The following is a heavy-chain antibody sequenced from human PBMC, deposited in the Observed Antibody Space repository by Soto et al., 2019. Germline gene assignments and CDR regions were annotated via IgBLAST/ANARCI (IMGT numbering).Heavy chain of an antibody. CDR3: ARDRDDYGSGNYYNRIAF. CDR2: IIPLFGTP. V-gene: IGHV1-69*01. J-gene: IGHJ4*02. CDR1: GGIFSTYA. D-gene: IGHD3-10*01. Sequence: QVQLVQSGAEVKKPGSSVKVSCKASGGIFSTYAISWLRQAPGQGLEWMGGIIPLFGTPNYVQRFRGTVTITADESTSTAYRALSRLRSEDTAVYYCARDRDDYGSGNYYNRIAFWGQGTLVTVSS.